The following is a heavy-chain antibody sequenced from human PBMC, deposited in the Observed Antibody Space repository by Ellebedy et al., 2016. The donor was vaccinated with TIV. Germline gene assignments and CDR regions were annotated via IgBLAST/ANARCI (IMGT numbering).Heavy chain of an antibody. Sequence: GESLKISCAASEFTVSSNYMSWVRQAPGKGLEWVSVIYSGGTTHYADSVKGRFTISSDNSKNTVYLQMNTLRAEDTAVYYRVGLNYDIFTGYFSTYWGQGTLVTVSS. D-gene: IGHD3-9*01. CDR2: IYSGGTT. CDR3: VGLNYDIFTGYFSTY. V-gene: IGHV3-53*01. CDR1: EFTVSSNY. J-gene: IGHJ4*02.